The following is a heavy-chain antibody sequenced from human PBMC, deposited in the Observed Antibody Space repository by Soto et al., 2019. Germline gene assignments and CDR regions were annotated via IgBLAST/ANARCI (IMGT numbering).Heavy chain of an antibody. CDR2: ISGSSQTI. CDR3: ARTLSWRRGPFDS. J-gene: IGHJ4*02. CDR1: GFIFNTYS. Sequence: EVQLVESGGGLIQPGGSLRLSCAASGFIFNTYSMNWVRQAPGKGLEWVSYISGSSQTIFYADSVRGRFTISRDNANNSTYLQMVSLRDEDTAVYYGARTLSWRRGPFDSWGQGTLVTVSS. D-gene: IGHD2-15*01. V-gene: IGHV3-48*02.